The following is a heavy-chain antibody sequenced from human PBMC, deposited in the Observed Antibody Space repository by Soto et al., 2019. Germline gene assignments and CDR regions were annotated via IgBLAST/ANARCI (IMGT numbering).Heavy chain of an antibody. CDR2: IIAYNGNT. J-gene: IGHJ3*02. CDR3: ARETEGYSSGWYDKYAVFDI. V-gene: IGHV1-18*01. Sequence: GASVKVSCKASGGTFSSNTSRWVRQAPGQGLEWMGWIIAYNGNTNYAQKLQGRVTMTTDTSTSTAYMELRSLRSDDTAVYYCARETEGYSSGWYDKYAVFDIWGQGTMVTVSS. CDR1: GGTFSSNT. D-gene: IGHD6-19*01.